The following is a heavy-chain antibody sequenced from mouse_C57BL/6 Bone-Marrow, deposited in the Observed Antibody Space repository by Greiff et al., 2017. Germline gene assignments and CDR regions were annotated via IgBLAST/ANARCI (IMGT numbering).Heavy chain of an antibody. CDR3: ARSGDGYFFAY. J-gene: IGHJ3*01. V-gene: IGHV1-81*01. Sequence: VKLVESGAELARPGASVKLSCKASGYTFTSYGISWVKQRTGQGLEWIGEIYPRSGNTYYNEKFKGKATLTADKSSSTAYMELRSLTSEDSAVYFCARSGDGYFFAYWGQGTLVTVSA. CDR1: GYTFTSYG. D-gene: IGHD2-3*01. CDR2: IYPRSGNT.